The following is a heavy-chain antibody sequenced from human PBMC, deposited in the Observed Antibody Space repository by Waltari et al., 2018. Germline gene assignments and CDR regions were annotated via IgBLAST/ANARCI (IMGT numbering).Heavy chain of an antibody. CDR1: GVSITSIRHY. Sequence: LQLQESGPRLVRPSETLSLICRVSGVSITSIRHYWAWIRQSPGQGLEWIGTVSYSGTTYISPSLKSRVSLSRDTSKNQVSLILGSVTAADMAVYYCSTYIGASVGTSAFDVWGQGTMVTVSS. V-gene: IGHV4-39*01. CDR3: STYIGASVGTSAFDV. D-gene: IGHD5-12*01. J-gene: IGHJ3*01. CDR2: VSYSGTT.